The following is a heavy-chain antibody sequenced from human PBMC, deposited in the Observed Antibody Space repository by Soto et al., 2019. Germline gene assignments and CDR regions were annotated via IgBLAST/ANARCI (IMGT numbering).Heavy chain of an antibody. CDR1: GFTFNTYA. J-gene: IGHJ4*02. V-gene: IGHV3-21*04. CDR2: FSSSGSTI. CDR3: AREKPLMGPTFDY. Sequence: GGSLRLSCAASGFTFNTYAMTWVRQAPGKGLEWVSTFSSSGSTIYYADSVKGRFTISRDNAKNSLYLQMNSLRAVDTAVYYCAREKPLMGPTFDYWGQGTLVTVSS. D-gene: IGHD1-26*01.